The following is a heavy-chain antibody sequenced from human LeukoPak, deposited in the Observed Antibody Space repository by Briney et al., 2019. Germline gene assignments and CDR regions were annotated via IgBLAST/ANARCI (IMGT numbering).Heavy chain of an antibody. Sequence: PGGSLRLSCAASGFTFSSYWMHWVRQAPGKGLVWVSRINSDGSSTTYADSVKGRFTISRDNAKNTLYLQMNSLRAEDTAVYYCARVPSTQRLVYYFDYWGQGTLVTVSS. J-gene: IGHJ4*02. CDR3: ARVPSTQRLVYYFDY. CDR2: INSDGSST. D-gene: IGHD6-13*01. V-gene: IGHV3-74*01. CDR1: GFTFSSYW.